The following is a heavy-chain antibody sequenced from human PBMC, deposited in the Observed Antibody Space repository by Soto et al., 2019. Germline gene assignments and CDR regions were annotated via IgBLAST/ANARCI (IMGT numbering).Heavy chain of an antibody. CDR2: MYLDGSSV. V-gene: IGHV3-33*01. D-gene: IGHD3-3*01. Sequence: QVQLVESGGAVVQPGRSLRLSCVVSGFIFSNYGIHWVRQAPGKGLEWVGSMYLDGSSVFFTDYVKGRFTISKDNSQNTLYHQMNSRRAEHTAVYYCARDIGDVMYTIQTYAMDVWGRATTLTVSS. J-gene: IGHJ6*02. CDR1: GFIFSNYG. CDR3: ARDIGDVMYTIQTYAMDV.